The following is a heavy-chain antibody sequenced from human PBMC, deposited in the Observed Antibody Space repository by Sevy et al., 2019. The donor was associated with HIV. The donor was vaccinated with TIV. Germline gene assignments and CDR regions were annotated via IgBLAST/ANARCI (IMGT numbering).Heavy chain of an antibody. D-gene: IGHD5-12*01. CDR1: GFTFSSYA. V-gene: IGHV3-30*04. Sequence: GGSLRLSCAASGFTFSSYAMHWVRQAPGKGLEWVAVISYDGSNKYYADSVKGRFTISRDNSKNTLYLQMNSLRAEDTAVYYCTTGSPSARLRGAFDIWGQGTMVTVSS. CDR3: TTGSPSARLRGAFDI. J-gene: IGHJ3*02. CDR2: ISYDGSNK.